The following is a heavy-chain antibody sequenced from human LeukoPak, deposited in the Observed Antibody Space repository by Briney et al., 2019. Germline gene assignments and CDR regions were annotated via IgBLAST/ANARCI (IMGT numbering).Heavy chain of an antibody. CDR1: GGSFSGYY. CDR3: AREGDSSGYRNYYFDY. J-gene: IGHJ4*02. D-gene: IGHD3-22*01. V-gene: IGHV4-34*01. Sequence: SETLSLTCAVYGGSFSGYYWSWIRQPPGKGLEWIGEINHSGSTNYNPSLKSRVTISVDTSKNQFSLKLSSVTAADTAVYYCAREGDSSGYRNYYFDYWGQGTLVTVSS. CDR2: INHSGST.